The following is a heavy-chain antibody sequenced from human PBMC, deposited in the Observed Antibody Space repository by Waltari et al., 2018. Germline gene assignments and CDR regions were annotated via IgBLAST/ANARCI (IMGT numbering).Heavy chain of an antibody. Sequence: QLQLQESGPGLVKPSETLSLTCTVSGGSISSSSYYWGWIRQPPGKGLEWIGSIYYSGSTYYNPSLKSRVTISVDTSKNQFSLKLSSVTAADTAVYYCARGILWFGEVHKYYFDYWGQGTLVTVSS. CDR2: IYYSGST. D-gene: IGHD3-10*01. CDR3: ARGILWFGEVHKYYFDY. CDR1: GGSISSSSYY. V-gene: IGHV4-39*01. J-gene: IGHJ4*02.